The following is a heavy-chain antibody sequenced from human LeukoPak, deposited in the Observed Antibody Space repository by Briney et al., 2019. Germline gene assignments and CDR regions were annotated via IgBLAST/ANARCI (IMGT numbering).Heavy chain of an antibody. Sequence: AASVKVSCKASGYTFIKHKIHWVRQAPGKGLEWMGIIDLGGTNTRYAQKFQDRIILTRDTSTSTAYMELRSLRSDDTAVYYCARALYLWGVDIAATIDYWGQGTLVTVSS. CDR3: ARALYLWGVDIAATIDY. D-gene: IGHD5-12*01. V-gene: IGHV1-46*01. CDR1: GYTFIKHK. CDR2: IDLGGTNT. J-gene: IGHJ4*02.